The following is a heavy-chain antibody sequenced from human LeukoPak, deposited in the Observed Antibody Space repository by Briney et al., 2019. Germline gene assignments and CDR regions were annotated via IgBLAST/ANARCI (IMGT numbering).Heavy chain of an antibody. CDR3: ARESGLSLWDGDYYHYYYYGMDV. CDR1: GFTFSSYW. J-gene: IGHJ6*02. D-gene: IGHD4-17*01. CDR2: IKQDGSEK. V-gene: IGHV3-7*03. Sequence: GGSLRLSCAASGFTFSSYWMSWVRQAPGKGLEWVANIKQDGSEKYYVDSVKGRFTTSRDNAKNSLYLQMNSLRAGDTAVYYCARESGLSLWDGDYYHYYYYGMDVWGQGTTVTVSS.